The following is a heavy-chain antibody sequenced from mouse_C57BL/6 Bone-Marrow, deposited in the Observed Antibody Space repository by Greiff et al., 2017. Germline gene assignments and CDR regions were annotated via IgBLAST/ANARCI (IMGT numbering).Heavy chain of an antibody. J-gene: IGHJ2*01. CDR3: ARWDYSSSLDY. CDR1: GYTFTSYW. Sequence: QVQLQQPGAELVMPGASVKLSCKASGYTFTSYWMHWVKQRPGQGLEWIGEIDPSDSYTNYNQKFKGKSTLTVDKSSSTAYMQLSSLTSEDSAVYYCARWDYSSSLDYWGQGTTLTVST. D-gene: IGHD1-1*01. CDR2: IDPSDSYT. V-gene: IGHV1-69*01.